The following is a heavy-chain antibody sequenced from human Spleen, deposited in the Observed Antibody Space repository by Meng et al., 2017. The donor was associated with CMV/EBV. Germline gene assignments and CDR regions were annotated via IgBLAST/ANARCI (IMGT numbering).Heavy chain of an antibody. CDR1: GLTFSSYA. Sequence: GGSLRLSCAASGLTFSSYAMHWVRQAPGKGLEYVSAIGSNGVSTFYADSVKGRFTISRDNSKNTLYLQMGSLRAEDMAVYYCARADYSDPFDYWGQGTLVTVSS. D-gene: IGHD4-11*01. CDR3: ARADYSDPFDY. CDR2: IGSNGVST. J-gene: IGHJ4*02. V-gene: IGHV3-64*02.